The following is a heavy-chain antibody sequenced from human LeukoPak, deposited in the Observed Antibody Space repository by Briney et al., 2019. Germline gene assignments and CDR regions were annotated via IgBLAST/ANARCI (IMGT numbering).Heavy chain of an antibody. V-gene: IGHV3-7*01. CDR1: GFIFSRNW. J-gene: IGHJ3*02. CDR2: IKQDGSEK. CDR3: AKERDTAVVTAFDI. D-gene: IGHD5-18*01. Sequence: GGSLKLSCAASGFIFSRNWMSWVRQAPGKGLEWVANIKQDGSEKYYVDSVKGRFTISRDNAKNSLYLQMNSLRAEDTAIYYCAKERDTAVVTAFDIWGQGTMVTVSS.